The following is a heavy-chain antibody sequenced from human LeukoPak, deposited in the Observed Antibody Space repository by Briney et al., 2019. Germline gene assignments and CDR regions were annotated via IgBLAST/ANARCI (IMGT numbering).Heavy chain of an antibody. V-gene: IGHV3-30*02. J-gene: IGHJ4*02. D-gene: IGHD5/OR15-5a*01. CDR3: ARGLASGD. CDR1: GFTFTDAW. CDR2: IQYDGSNE. Sequence: PGGSLRLSCAASGFTFTDAWMSWVRQAPGKGLEWVAYIQYDGSNEQYADSVKGRFSISRDSSKNILYLQMNSLRAEDTAFYYCARGLASGDWGQGTLVSVSS.